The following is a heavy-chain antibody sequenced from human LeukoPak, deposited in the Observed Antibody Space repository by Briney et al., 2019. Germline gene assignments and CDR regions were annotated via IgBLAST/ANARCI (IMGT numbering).Heavy chain of an antibody. J-gene: IGHJ4*02. Sequence: SETLSLTCAVYGGSFSGYYWRWIRQPPGEGLEWIGEINHSGSTNYNPSLKSRVTISVDTSKNQVSLKLSSVTAADTAVYYCARRGSNDILTGYLDYWGQGTLVTVSS. D-gene: IGHD3-9*01. CDR1: GGSFSGYY. CDR2: INHSGST. CDR3: ARRGSNDILTGYLDY. V-gene: IGHV4-34*01.